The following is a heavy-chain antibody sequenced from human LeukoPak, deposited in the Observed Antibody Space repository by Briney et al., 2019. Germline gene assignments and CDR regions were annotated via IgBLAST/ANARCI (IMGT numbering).Heavy chain of an antibody. Sequence: PGGSLRLSCAASGFTFSSYEMNWVRQAPGKGLEWVSYISSSGSTIYYADSVKGRFTISRDNAKNSLYLQMNSLRAEDTAVYYYARDGYGAFDYWGQGTLVTVSS. CDR2: ISSSGSTI. V-gene: IGHV3-48*03. D-gene: IGHD4-17*01. CDR3: ARDGYGAFDY. CDR1: GFTFSSYE. J-gene: IGHJ4*02.